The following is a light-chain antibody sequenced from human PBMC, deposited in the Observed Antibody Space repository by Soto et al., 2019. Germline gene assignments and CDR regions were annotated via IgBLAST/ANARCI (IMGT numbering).Light chain of an antibody. CDR2: EAT. CDR1: QGLKF. V-gene: IGKV1-12*01. J-gene: IGKJ5*01. CDR3: QQANSFPIT. Sequence: DIQMTQSPSSVSASVGETVTTTCRASQGLKFLAWYQQKPGKAPRLMIYEATNLQSGVPPRFSGSGSGTDCTLTISSLQPEDVATYFCQQANSFPITLGQGTRLEIK.